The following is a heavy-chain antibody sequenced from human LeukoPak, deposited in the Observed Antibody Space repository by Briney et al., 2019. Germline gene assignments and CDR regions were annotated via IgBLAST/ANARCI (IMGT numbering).Heavy chain of an antibody. CDR1: GFTFSDYS. Sequence: GGSLRLSCTASGFTFSDYSMNWVRQAAGKGLEWVSFIPSTSSGTIYYADSVKGRFTISRDNGKNSLYLQMGSLRAEDAAVYYCATGDFWSGYTMGYWGQGTLVTVSS. D-gene: IGHD3-3*01. CDR2: IPSTSSGTI. V-gene: IGHV3-48*01. J-gene: IGHJ4*02. CDR3: ATGDFWSGYTMGY.